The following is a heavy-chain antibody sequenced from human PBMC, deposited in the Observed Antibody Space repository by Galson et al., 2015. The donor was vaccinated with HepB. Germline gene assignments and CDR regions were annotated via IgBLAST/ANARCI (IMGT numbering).Heavy chain of an antibody. D-gene: IGHD6-13*01. CDR2: INPNSGGT. Sequence: SVKVSCRASGYTFTGYYMHWVRQAPGQGLEWMGWINPNSGGTNYAQKFQGWVTMTRDTSISTAYMELSRLRSDDTAVYYCARDPGSSSWYSFDYWGQGTLVTVSS. CDR3: ARDPGSSSWYSFDY. J-gene: IGHJ4*02. V-gene: IGHV1-2*04. CDR1: GYTFTGYY.